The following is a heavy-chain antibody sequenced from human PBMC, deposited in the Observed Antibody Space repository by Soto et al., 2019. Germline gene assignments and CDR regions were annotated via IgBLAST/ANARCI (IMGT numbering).Heavy chain of an antibody. CDR1: GITFSSYA. V-gene: IGHV3-23*01. D-gene: IGHD1-26*01. Sequence: EVQLLESGGGLVQPGGSLRLSCAASGITFSSYAMNWVRQAPGKGLEWVSVISGSGDSTYYADSVKGRFTISRDNSKNTLYLQMNSLRAADTAVYYCALRGSGSYFRYWGQGTLVTVSS. CDR2: ISGSGDST. CDR3: ALRGSGSYFRY. J-gene: IGHJ4*02.